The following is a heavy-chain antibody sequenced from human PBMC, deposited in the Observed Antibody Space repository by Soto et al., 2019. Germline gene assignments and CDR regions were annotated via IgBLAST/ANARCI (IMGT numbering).Heavy chain of an antibody. CDR1: GYTFTGYY. CDR3: ARDLRRLRGTLTHSDY. CDR2: INPNSGGT. V-gene: IGHV1-2*02. D-gene: IGHD2-15*01. Sequence: ASVKVSCKASGYTFTGYYMHWVRQAPGQGLEWMGWINPNSGGTDYAQKFQGRVTMTRDTSISTAYMELSRLRSDDTAVYYCARDLRRLRGTLTHSDYWGQGTLVTVSS. J-gene: IGHJ4*02.